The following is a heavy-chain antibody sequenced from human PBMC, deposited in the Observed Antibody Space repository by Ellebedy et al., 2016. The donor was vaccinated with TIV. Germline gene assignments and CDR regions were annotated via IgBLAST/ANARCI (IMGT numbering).Heavy chain of an antibody. CDR3: ARKSDTLLFAGGDC. CDR2: ISGSRGTT. CDR1: GFTFSRYD. J-gene: IGHJ4*02. Sequence: GESLKTSCAASGFTFSRYDMNWVRQAPGKGLEWVSRISGSRGTTNYADSVKGRFTISRDNSKNILYLQMNSLRADDTAVYYCARKSDTLLFAGGDCWGQGTLVTVSS. D-gene: IGHD3-16*01. V-gene: IGHV3-23*01.